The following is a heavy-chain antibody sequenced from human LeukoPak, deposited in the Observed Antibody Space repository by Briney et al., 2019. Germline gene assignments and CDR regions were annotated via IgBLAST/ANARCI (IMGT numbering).Heavy chain of an antibody. D-gene: IGHD2-21*02. V-gene: IGHV3-23*01. CDR1: GFTFSSYG. CDR3: AKAGDPYYYYYMDV. Sequence: GGSLRLSCAASGFTFSSYGMSWVRQAPGKGLEWVSTISGVGGTTYDADSVEGRFTISRDNSKNTLYLQMSSLRAEDTAVYYCAKAGDPYYYYYMDVWGKGTTVTISS. CDR2: ISGVGGTT. J-gene: IGHJ6*03.